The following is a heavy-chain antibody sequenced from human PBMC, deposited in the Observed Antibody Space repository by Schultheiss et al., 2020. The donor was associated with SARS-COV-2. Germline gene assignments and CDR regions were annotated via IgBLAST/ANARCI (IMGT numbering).Heavy chain of an antibody. D-gene: IGHD2-15*01. CDR3: TTDPSLTGYCSGGSCYYGMDV. V-gene: IGHV3-33*01. Sequence: GGSLRLSCAASGFTFSSYGMHWVRQAPGKGLEWVAVIWYDGSNKYYADSVKGRFTISRDNSKNTLYLQMNSLRAEDTAVYYCTTDPSLTGYCSGGSCYYGMDVWGQGTTVTVSS. J-gene: IGHJ6*02. CDR2: IWYDGSNK. CDR1: GFTFSSYG.